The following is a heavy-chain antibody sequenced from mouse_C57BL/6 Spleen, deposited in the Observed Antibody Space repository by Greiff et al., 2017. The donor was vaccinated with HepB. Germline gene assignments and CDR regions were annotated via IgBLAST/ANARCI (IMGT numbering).Heavy chain of an antibody. D-gene: IGHD4-1*01. CDR2: INPNHGDT. CDR3: ARLNGDVYWYFDG. Sequence: EVQLQQSGPELVKPGASVKIPCKASGYTFTDYNMDWVQQSHGKSLEWIGDINPNHGDTCYNQKFKGQATLTVDKSSSTAYMELRSLTSEDTAVYYCARLNGDVYWYFDGWGTGTTGTVSS. V-gene: IGHV1-18*01. CDR1: GYTFTDYN. J-gene: IGHJ1*03.